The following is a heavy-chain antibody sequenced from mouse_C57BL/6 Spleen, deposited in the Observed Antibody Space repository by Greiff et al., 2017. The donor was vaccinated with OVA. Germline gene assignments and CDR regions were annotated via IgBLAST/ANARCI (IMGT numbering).Heavy chain of an antibody. CDR1: GYTFTSYW. V-gene: IGHV1-74*01. CDR3: AWLPLDYYAMGY. D-gene: IGHD2-2*01. J-gene: IGHJ4*01. Sequence: QVQLQQPGAELVKPGASVKVSCKASGYTFTSYWMHWVKQRPGQGLEWIGRIHPSDSDTNYNQKIKGKATLTVDKSSSTAYMQLISLTSEDFAVYYCAWLPLDYYAMGYWGHGTSVTFAS. CDR2: IHPSDSDT.